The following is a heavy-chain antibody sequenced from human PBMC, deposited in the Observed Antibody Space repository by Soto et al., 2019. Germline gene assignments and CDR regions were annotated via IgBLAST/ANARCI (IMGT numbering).Heavy chain of an antibody. CDR2: IDPSDSYT. D-gene: IGHD1-7*01. CDR1: GYSFTSYW. J-gene: IGHJ6*02. Sequence: PGESLKISCKGSGYSFTSYWISWVRQMPGKGLEWMGRIDPSDSYTNYSPSLQGHVTISADKSISTAYLQWSSLKASDTAMYYCARHSSAGTGRTGGSGYYYYGMDVWGQGTTVTVSS. CDR3: ARHSSAGTGRTGGSGYYYYGMDV. V-gene: IGHV5-10-1*01.